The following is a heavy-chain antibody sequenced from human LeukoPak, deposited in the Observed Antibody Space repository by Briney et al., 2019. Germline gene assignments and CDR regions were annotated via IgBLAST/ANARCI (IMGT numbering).Heavy chain of an antibody. J-gene: IGHJ4*02. D-gene: IGHD6-13*01. Sequence: GGSLRLSCAASGFTFSSYWMTWVRQAPGKGLEWVACMKEDGSEKYYVDSVKGRFTISRDNAKNTLYLQMNSLRAEDTAMYYCARGRHSSSWSPIDYWGQGTLVTVSS. CDR1: GFTFSSYW. CDR2: MKEDGSEK. V-gene: IGHV3-7*01. CDR3: ARGRHSSSWSPIDY.